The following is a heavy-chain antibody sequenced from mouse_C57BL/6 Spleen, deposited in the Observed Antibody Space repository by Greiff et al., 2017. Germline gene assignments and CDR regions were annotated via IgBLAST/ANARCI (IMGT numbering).Heavy chain of an antibody. V-gene: IGHV14-1*01. CDR1: GFNIKDYY. D-gene: IGHD2-4*01. Sequence: VQLKQSGAELVRPGASVKLSCTASGFNIKDYYMHWVKQRPEQGLEWIGRIDPEDGDTEYAPKFQGKATMTADTSSNTAYLQLSSLTSEDTAVYYCTTPYYDYDGGFAYWGQGTLVTVSA. CDR2: IDPEDGDT. CDR3: TTPYYDYDGGFAY. J-gene: IGHJ3*01.